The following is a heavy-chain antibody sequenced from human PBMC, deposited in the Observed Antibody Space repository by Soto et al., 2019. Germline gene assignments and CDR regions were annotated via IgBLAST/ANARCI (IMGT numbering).Heavy chain of an antibody. CDR1: GYTFTSYG. CDR2: ISAYNGNT. Sequence: ASVKVSCKASGYTFTSYGISWVRQAPGQGLEWMGWISAYNGNTNYAQKLQGRVTMTTDTSTSTAYMELRSLRSDDTAVYYCARPRLNRGYCSGGSCPVDYWGQGTLVTVSS. CDR3: ARPRLNRGYCSGGSCPVDY. V-gene: IGHV1-18*01. D-gene: IGHD2-15*01. J-gene: IGHJ4*02.